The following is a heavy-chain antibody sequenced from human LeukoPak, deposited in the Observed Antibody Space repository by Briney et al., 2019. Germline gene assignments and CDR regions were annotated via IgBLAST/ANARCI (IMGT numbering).Heavy chain of an antibody. D-gene: IGHD1-26*01. V-gene: IGHV4-61*01. CDR2: IYYSGST. Sequence: PSETLSLTCTVSGGSVSSGSYYWSWIRQPPGKGLEWIGYIYYSGSTNYNPSLKSRVTISVDTSKNQFSLKLSSVTAADTAVYYCARDRNSGSYRWFDPWGQGTLVTVSS. CDR3: ARDRNSGSYRWFDP. J-gene: IGHJ5*02. CDR1: GGSVSSGSYY.